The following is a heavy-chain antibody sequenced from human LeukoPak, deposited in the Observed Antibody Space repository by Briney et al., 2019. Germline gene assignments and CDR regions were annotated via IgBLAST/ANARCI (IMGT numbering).Heavy chain of an antibody. J-gene: IGHJ6*03. CDR3: AQSPELAYYYYYYYMDV. CDR1: GFIFSSYG. D-gene: IGHD1-7*01. Sequence: GGTLRLSCAASGFIFSSYGMTWVRQAPGKGLEWVATIGDSGTTTYYADSVKGRFTISRDNSKNSLYLQMNSLRAEDTAVYYCAQSPELAYYYYYYYMDVWGKGTTVTVSS. V-gene: IGHV3-23*01. CDR2: IGDSGTTT.